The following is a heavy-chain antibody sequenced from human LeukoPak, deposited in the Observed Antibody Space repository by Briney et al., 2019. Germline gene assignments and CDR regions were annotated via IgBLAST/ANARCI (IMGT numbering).Heavy chain of an antibody. D-gene: IGHD2-2*01. CDR2: ISSSSSTI. Sequence: PGGSLRLSCAASGFTFSSYSLNWVRQAPGKGLEWVSYISSSSSTIYYADSVKGRFTISRDSAKNSLYLQMNSLRDEDTAVYYCAREGDCSSTSCYRWFDPWGRGTLVTVSS. CDR3: AREGDCSSTSCYRWFDP. J-gene: IGHJ5*02. V-gene: IGHV3-48*02. CDR1: GFTFSSYS.